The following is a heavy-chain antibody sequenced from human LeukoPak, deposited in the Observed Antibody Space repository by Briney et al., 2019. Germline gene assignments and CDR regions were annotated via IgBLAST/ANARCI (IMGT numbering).Heavy chain of an antibody. CDR2: ISAYNGNT. D-gene: IGHD7-27*01. J-gene: IGHJ4*02. Sequence: ASVKVSCKPSGYTFTSYGISWVRQAPGQGLEWMGWISAYNGNTNYAQKFQGRVTMTRNTAISTAYMELSSLRPEDTAVYYCVRTPPNWGADYWGQGTLVTVS. V-gene: IGHV1-18*01. CDR1: GYTFTSYG. CDR3: VRTPPNWGADY.